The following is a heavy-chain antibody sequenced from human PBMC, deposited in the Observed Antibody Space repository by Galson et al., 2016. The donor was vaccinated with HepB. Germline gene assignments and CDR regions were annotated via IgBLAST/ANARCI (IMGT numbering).Heavy chain of an antibody. Sequence: TLSLTCTVSGAPMTSGGFFWTWVRQLPGKSLEWIGEIHYGGTTYYNPSLKGRVSMSLDMSQNQFSLTLTSVTAADTALYYCARDTPPTEAGEKHDGVDVWDKGTMVTVSS. CDR3: ARDTPPTEAGEKHDGVDV. D-gene: IGHD6-19*01. J-gene: IGHJ6*04. CDR1: GAPMTSGGFF. V-gene: IGHV4-31*03. CDR2: IHYGGTT.